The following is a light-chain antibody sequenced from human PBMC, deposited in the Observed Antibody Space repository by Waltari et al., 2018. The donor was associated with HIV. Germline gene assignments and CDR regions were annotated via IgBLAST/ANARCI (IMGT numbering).Light chain of an antibody. V-gene: IGLV1-44*01. Sequence: QSVLTQSPSASGTPGQRVTIYCSGSSSNIGSKTVNWYRQLPGTAPKLLIYSRDQRPSGVPDRFSCSYSGTSASLAISGLQSEDEADYYCAAWDGSLIGYVFGTGTKVTVL. CDR3: AAWDGSLIGYV. J-gene: IGLJ1*01. CDR1: SSNIGSKT. CDR2: SRD.